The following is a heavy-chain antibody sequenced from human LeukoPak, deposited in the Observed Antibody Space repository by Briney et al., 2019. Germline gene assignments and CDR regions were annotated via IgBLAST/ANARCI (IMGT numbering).Heavy chain of an antibody. J-gene: IGHJ5*02. CDR3: ASVYT. D-gene: IGHD1-14*01. CDR2: IIAIFGIA. Sequence: ASVKVSCKASGVTSSTYAISWVRQAPGQGLEWMVRIIAIFGIANYAQKFQGRVTITADKSTGTAYMDLSSLRSDDTAVYYCASVYTWGQGTLVTVSS. V-gene: IGHV1-69*04. CDR1: GVTSSTYA.